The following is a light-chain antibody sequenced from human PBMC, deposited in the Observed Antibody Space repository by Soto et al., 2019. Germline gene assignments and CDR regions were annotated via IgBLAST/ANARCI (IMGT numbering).Light chain of an antibody. Sequence: QSALTQPRSVSGSPGQSVTISCTGTSSDVGGYNYVSWYQQHPGKAPKVMIYDVSERPSGVPDRFSGSKSGNRASLTISGLQAEYEADYYCCSYAGSPRYVFGTGTKLTVL. CDR2: DVS. V-gene: IGLV2-11*01. CDR1: SSDVGGYNY. CDR3: CSYAGSPRYV. J-gene: IGLJ1*01.